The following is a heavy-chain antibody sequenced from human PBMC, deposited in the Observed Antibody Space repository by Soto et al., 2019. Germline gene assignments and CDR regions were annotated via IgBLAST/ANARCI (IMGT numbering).Heavy chain of an antibody. D-gene: IGHD2-15*01. CDR2: IGRGDDK. V-gene: IGHV3-23*01. J-gene: IGHJ6*04. CDR3: AKDGTTGGQHYYGVDV. Sequence: GGSLRHSCEASGFTFSDYVMNWVRQGPGKGLEWVSTIGRGDDKYYADSVKGRFTISRDTSKNTLFLQMNSLRAEDTALYFCAKDGTTGGQHYYGVDVWGKVSTGTASS. CDR1: GFTFSDYV.